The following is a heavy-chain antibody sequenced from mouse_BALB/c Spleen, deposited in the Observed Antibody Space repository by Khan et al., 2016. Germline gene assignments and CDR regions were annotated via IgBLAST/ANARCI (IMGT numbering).Heavy chain of an antibody. Sequence: QLQQSGAELVKPGASVKLSCTASGFNIKDTYMHWVKQRPEQGLEWIGRIDPANGNTKYDPKFQGKATITADTSSNTAYLQLSSLTSEDTAVYYCARGDPYYAMDYWGQGTSVTVSS. CDR2: IDPANGNT. J-gene: IGHJ4*01. CDR1: GFNIKDTY. CDR3: ARGDPYYAMDY. D-gene: IGHD3-3*01. V-gene: IGHV14-3*02.